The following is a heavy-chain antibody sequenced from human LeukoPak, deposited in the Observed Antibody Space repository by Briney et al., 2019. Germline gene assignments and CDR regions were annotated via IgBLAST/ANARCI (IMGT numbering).Heavy chain of an antibody. D-gene: IGHD5-18*01. J-gene: IGHJ4*02. Sequence: GGSLRLSCAASGFTFSSYGMHWVRQAPGKGLEWVAFIRYDGSNKYYADSVKGRFTISRDNSKNTLYLQMNSLRPEDTALYYCARGFSYGSSLHYWGLGTLVTVSS. CDR2: IRYDGSNK. CDR1: GFTFSSYG. CDR3: ARGFSYGSSLHY. V-gene: IGHV3-30*02.